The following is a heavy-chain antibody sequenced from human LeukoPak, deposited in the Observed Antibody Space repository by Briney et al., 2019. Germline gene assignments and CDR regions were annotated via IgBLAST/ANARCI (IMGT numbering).Heavy chain of an antibody. Sequence: PGRSLRLSCAASGFTFSSYGMHWVRQAPGKGLEWVAVTSYDGSKKFYADSVKGRFTISRDNSKNTLYLQMNSLRAEDTAVYYCAKPYYYGSGTPSYFDYWGQGTLVTVSS. V-gene: IGHV3-30*18. CDR2: TSYDGSKK. J-gene: IGHJ4*02. CDR1: GFTFSSYG. D-gene: IGHD3-10*01. CDR3: AKPYYYGSGTPSYFDY.